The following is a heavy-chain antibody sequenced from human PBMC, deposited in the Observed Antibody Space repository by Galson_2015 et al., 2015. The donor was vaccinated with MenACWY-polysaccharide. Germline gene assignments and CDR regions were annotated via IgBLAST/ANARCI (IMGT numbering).Heavy chain of an antibody. J-gene: IGHJ6*02. D-gene: IGHD6-6*01. CDR3: ARHLTEYKYAMDV. Sequence: SLRLSCAASAFTFSDYYMSWIRQAPGKGLEWVSYISSTSSYTNYADSVKGRFTVSRDNAKNSLYLQMNSLRAEDTAVYYCARHLTEYKYAMDVWGQGTTVTVSS. V-gene: IGHV3-11*06. CDR1: AFTFSDYY. CDR2: ISSTSSYT.